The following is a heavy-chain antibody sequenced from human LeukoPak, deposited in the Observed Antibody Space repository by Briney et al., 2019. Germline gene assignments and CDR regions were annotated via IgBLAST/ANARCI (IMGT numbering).Heavy chain of an antibody. CDR2: ISAFNGDT. V-gene: IGHV1-18*01. Sequence: GASVKLSRNSSVYTFTLYGISWVRQAPAQGREWVGCISAFNGDTNNAQKFKRRVTMTRDTSISTAYMELSRLRSEDTAVYYCARAADYGFWSGYNYYYYMDVWGKGTTVTVSS. CDR3: ARAADYGFWSGYNYYYYMDV. CDR1: VYTFTLYG. D-gene: IGHD3-3*01. J-gene: IGHJ6*03.